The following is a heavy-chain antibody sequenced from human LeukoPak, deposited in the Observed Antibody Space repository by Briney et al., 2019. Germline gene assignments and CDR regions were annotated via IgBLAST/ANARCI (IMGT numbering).Heavy chain of an antibody. CDR2: IYHSGST. Sequence: PSETLSLTCTVSGYSINSGYYWGWIRQPPGKGLEWIGSIYHSGSTYYNPSLKSRVTISVDTSKNQFSLKLSSVTAADTAVYYCARDLGSSWTSWYYWGQGTLVTVSS. CDR1: GYSINSGYY. CDR3: ARDLGSSWTSWYY. D-gene: IGHD6-13*01. V-gene: IGHV4-38-2*02. J-gene: IGHJ4*02.